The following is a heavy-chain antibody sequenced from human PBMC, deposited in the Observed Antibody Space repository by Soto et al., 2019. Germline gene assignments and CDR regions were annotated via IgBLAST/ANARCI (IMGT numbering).Heavy chain of an antibody. CDR2: ISFGGTA. D-gene: IGHD6-25*01. V-gene: IGHV4-39*01. Sequence: KSSETLSLTCIVSGGSVNRGTSYWAWLRQPPGKELEWIGLISFGGTAFYSVSLNSRGTMSVDTSKNQFSLRLTSVTAADTAAYYCSTLNQDGYTPKHDWSVPWYQEILLTV. CDR1: GGSVNRGTSY. J-gene: IGHJ5*02. CDR3: STLNQDGYTPKHDWSVP.